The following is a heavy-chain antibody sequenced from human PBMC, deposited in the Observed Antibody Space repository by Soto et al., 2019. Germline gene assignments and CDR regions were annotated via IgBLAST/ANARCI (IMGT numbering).Heavy chain of an antibody. V-gene: IGHV6-1*01. CDR2: TYYRSKWYN. D-gene: IGHD3-16*01. J-gene: IGHJ5*02. CDR3: ARAFWGGFYGWFDP. CDR1: GDSVSSNSAA. Sequence: SQTLSLTCAISGDSVSSNSAAWNWIRQSPSRGLEWLGRTYYRSKWYNDYAVSVKSRITINPDTSKKQFSLKLSSVTAADTAVYYCARAFWGGFYGWFDPRGQGTLVTVSS.